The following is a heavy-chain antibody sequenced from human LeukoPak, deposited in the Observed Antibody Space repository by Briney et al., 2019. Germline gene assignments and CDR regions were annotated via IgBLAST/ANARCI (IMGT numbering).Heavy chain of an antibody. D-gene: IGHD6-19*01. CDR3: ARAPFSSGWYST. Sequence: PSETLSLTCAVYGGSFSGYYWSWIRPPPGKGLEWIGEINHSGSTNYNPSLESRVTISVDTSKNQFSLKLSSVTAADTAVYYCARAPFSSGWYSTWGQGTMVTVSS. CDR2: INHSGST. J-gene: IGHJ3*01. V-gene: IGHV4-34*01. CDR1: GGSFSGYY.